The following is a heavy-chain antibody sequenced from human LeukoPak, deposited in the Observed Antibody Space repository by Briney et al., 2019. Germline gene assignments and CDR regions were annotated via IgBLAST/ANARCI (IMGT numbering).Heavy chain of an antibody. CDR3: ARDPYLGEGAPGDY. CDR1: GFTFSSYA. D-gene: IGHD1-26*01. CDR2: ISSSGSTI. J-gene: IGHJ4*02. V-gene: IGHV3-48*03. Sequence: GGSLRLSCAASGFTFSSYAMSWVRQAPGKGLEWVSYISSSGSTIYYADSLKGRFTYSRDNAKNSLYLKMNSLRAEDTAVYYCARDPYLGEGAPGDYWGQGTLVTVSS.